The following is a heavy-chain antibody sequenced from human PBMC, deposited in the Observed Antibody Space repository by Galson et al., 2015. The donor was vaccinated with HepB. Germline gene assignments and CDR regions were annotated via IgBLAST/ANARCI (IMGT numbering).Heavy chain of an antibody. CDR3: ARFPFGNYYYYGMDV. V-gene: IGHV4-59*01. J-gene: IGHJ6*02. Sequence: ETLSLTCTVSGGSISSYYWCWIRQPPGRGLEWIGYNYYSGSTNYNPSLKSRVTISVDTSKNQFSLKLSSVTAADTAVYYCARFPFGNYYYYGMDVWGQGTTVTVSS. CDR2: NYYSGST. D-gene: IGHD3-10*01. CDR1: GGSISSYY.